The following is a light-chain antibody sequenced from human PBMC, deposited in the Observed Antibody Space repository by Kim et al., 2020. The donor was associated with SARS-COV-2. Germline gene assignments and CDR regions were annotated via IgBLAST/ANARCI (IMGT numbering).Light chain of an antibody. CDR2: QDS. V-gene: IGLV3-1*01. CDR3: QGWDSSTVV. CDR1: KLGDKY. Sequence: SYELTQPPSVSVSPGQTASITCSGDKLGDKYACWYQQKPGQSPVLVIYQDSKRPSGIPERFSGSNSGNTATLTISGTQAMEEADYYCQGWDSSTVVFGGG. J-gene: IGLJ2*01.